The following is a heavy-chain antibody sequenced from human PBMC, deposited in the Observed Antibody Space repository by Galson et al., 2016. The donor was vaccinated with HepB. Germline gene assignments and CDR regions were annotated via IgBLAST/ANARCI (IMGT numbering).Heavy chain of an antibody. CDR2: ITGSGGHT. D-gene: IGHD4-17*01. CDR1: GFIFSNYA. Sequence: SLRLSCAASGFIFSNYAMSWVHQAPGKGLEWVLGITGSGGHTYYADSVKGRLTISRDNSKNTLYLQMSSLRVEDTAIYYCAKDLRTAVGTVYYFDSWGQGTLVTVSS. J-gene: IGHJ4*02. V-gene: IGHV3-23*01. CDR3: AKDLRTAVGTVYYFDS.